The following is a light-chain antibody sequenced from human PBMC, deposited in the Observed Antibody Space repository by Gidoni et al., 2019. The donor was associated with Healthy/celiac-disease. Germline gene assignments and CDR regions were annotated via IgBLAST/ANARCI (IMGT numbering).Light chain of an antibody. CDR3: QHLDT. J-gene: IGKJ2*01. CDR2: GAS. Sequence: EIVLTQSPGTLALSPGDRATLSCRASQSDSSSYLAWYQQKPGQAPRLLIYGASSRATGFPDRVCGSGSGTDFTLIISNVVPEDFAVYYCQHLDTFGQGTKVEIK. V-gene: IGKV3-20*01. CDR1: QSDSSSY.